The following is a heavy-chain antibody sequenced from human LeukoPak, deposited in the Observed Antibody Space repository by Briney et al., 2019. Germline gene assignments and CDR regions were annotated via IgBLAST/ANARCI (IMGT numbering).Heavy chain of an antibody. V-gene: IGHV1-2*06. CDR3: ARGHYYDSSGYFDY. CDR1: GYTFTGYY. Sequence: GASVKVSCKASGYTFTGYYMHWVRQAPGQGLEWMGRINPNSGGTNYAQKFQGRVTITADESTSTAYMELSSLRSEDTAVYYCARGHYYDSSGYFDYWGQGTLVTVSS. D-gene: IGHD3-22*01. J-gene: IGHJ4*02. CDR2: INPNSGGT.